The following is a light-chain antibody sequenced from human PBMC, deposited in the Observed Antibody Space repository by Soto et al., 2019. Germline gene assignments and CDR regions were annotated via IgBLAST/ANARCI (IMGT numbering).Light chain of an antibody. Sequence: QSVLTQPPSVSGAPGQRVTISCTESSSNIGAGYDVHWYQQLPGTAPKLLIYGNSNRPSGVPDRFSGSKSGTSASLAIPGLQAEAEADYYCQSYDRSLSGGVFGGGTKLTVL. CDR1: SSNIGAGYD. J-gene: IGLJ3*02. CDR3: QSYDRSLSGGV. V-gene: IGLV1-40*01. CDR2: GNS.